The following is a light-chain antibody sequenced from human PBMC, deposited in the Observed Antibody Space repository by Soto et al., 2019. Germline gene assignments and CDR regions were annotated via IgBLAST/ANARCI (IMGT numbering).Light chain of an antibody. CDR3: QQYNKWPLT. V-gene: IGKV3-15*01. Sequence: EIVMPQSPATLSVSPGERATLSCRASQSVSSNLAWYQQKPCQAPRLLIYHASTRATGIPARFSGSGSGTEFTLTISSLQSEDFAVYYCQQYNKWPLTFGGGTKMEIK. CDR2: HAS. J-gene: IGKJ4*01. CDR1: QSVSSN.